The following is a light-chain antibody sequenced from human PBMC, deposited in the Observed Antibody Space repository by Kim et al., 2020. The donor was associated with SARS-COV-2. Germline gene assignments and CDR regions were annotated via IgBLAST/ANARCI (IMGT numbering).Light chain of an antibody. CDR3: NSRDSSGNVV. Sequence: SSELTQDPAVSVALGQTVRITCQGDSLRSYYASWYQQKPGQAPVLVIYGKNNRPSGIPDRFSVSSSGNTASLTITGAQAEDEADYYCNSRDSSGNVVFGGGTQLTVL. CDR2: GKN. V-gene: IGLV3-19*01. CDR1: SLRSYY. J-gene: IGLJ2*01.